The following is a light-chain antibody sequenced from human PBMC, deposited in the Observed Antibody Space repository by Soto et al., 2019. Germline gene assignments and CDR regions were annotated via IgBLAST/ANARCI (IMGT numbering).Light chain of an antibody. Sequence: AIRMTQSPSSFSASTGARVTIACRASQGISSHLAWYQVKPGKAPRLLLYTASYLESGVPSRFSVSGSGTDFTLTISSLQSEDVAVYYGQQYFSYPLTFGGGTKVEIK. CDR2: TAS. V-gene: IGKV1-8*01. J-gene: IGKJ4*01. CDR1: QGISSH. CDR3: QQYFSYPLT.